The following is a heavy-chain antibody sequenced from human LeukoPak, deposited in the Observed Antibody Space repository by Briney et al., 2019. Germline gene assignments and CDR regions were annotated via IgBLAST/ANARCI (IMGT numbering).Heavy chain of an antibody. Sequence: SETLSLTCAVYGGSFSGYYWSWIRQPPGKGLEWIGETNHSGGTNYNPSLKSRVTISVDTSKNQFSLKLSSVTAADTAVYYCARDSSGWFDYWGQGTLVTVSS. CDR3: ARDSSGWFDY. J-gene: IGHJ4*02. CDR2: TNHSGGT. CDR1: GGSFSGYY. V-gene: IGHV4-34*01. D-gene: IGHD6-19*01.